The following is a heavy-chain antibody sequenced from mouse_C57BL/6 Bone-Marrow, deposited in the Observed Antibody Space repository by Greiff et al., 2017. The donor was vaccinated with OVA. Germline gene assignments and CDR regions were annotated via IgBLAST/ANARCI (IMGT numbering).Heavy chain of an antibody. CDR2: FHPNSGST. Sequence: QVQLQQPGAELVKPGASVKLSCKASGYTFTSYWMHWVKQRPGQGLEWIGMFHPNSGSTNYNEKFKSKATLTVDKSSSTAYMQLSSLTSEDSAVYYCARSYYDEEAYWGQGTLVTVSA. V-gene: IGHV1-64*01. CDR1: GYTFTSYW. J-gene: IGHJ3*01. D-gene: IGHD2-4*01. CDR3: ARSYYDEEAY.